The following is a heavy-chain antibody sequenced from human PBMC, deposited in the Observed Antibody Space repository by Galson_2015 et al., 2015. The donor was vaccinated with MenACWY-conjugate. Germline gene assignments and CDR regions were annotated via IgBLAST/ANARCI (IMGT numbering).Heavy chain of an antibody. CDR1: GFNFSSYA. D-gene: IGHD3-10*01. CDR3: TTDDPSTFGRIMVLNYYCGMDI. J-gene: IGHJ6*02. V-gene: IGHV3-23*01. CDR2: ITASGLST. Sequence: SLRLSCAASGFNFSSYAMSWVRQAPGKGLEWVSAITASGLSTYYAGSVKGRFTISRDSSKNTLFLQMNSLKIEDTAVYYCTTDDPSTFGRIMVLNYYCGMDIWGQGTTVTVSS.